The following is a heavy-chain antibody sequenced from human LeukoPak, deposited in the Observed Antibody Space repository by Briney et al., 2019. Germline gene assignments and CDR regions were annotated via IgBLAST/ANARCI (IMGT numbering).Heavy chain of an antibody. D-gene: IGHD6-6*01. CDR2: IRYDGSNK. CDR1: GFTFSSYG. Sequence: GGSLRLSCAASGFTFSSYGMHWVRQAPGKGLEWVAFIRYDGSNKYYADSVKGRFTISRDNSKNTLYLQMNSLRAEDTAVYYCARDQGILARQIGYWGQGTLVTVSS. V-gene: IGHV3-30*02. CDR3: ARDQGILARQIGY. J-gene: IGHJ4*02.